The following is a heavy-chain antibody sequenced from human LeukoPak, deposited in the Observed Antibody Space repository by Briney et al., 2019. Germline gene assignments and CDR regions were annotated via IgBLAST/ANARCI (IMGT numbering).Heavy chain of an antibody. CDR1: GFTLSSYW. V-gene: IGHV3-7*01. D-gene: IGHD3-22*01. CDR3: GRDPRDSAYSPLDY. Sequence: GGSLRLSCATSGFTLSSYWMSWVRQAPGKGLEWVANIKQDGSETYYVDSVKGRFTISRDNAKNSLYLQMNSLRVEDTAVYYCGRDPRDSAYSPLDYWGQGTLVTVSS. CDR2: IKQDGSET. J-gene: IGHJ4*02.